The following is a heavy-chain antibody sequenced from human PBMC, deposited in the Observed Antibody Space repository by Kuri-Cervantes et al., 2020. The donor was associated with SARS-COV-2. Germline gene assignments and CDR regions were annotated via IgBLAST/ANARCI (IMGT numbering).Heavy chain of an antibody. D-gene: IGHD3-3*01. V-gene: IGHV3-11*04. Sequence: GESLKISCTASGFIFSDYYMTWIRQAPGKGLEWVSNIGPSGTTKYYADSVKGRFTISRDNAKNSLYLQMNSLRAEDTAGYYCARDGGVVIPWFDPWGQGTLVTVSS. J-gene: IGHJ5*02. CDR2: IGPSGTTK. CDR1: GFIFSDYY. CDR3: ARDGGVVIPWFDP.